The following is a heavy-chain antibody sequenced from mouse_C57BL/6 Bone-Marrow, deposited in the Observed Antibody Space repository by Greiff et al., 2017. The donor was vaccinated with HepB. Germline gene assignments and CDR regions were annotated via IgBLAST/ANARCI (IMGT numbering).Heavy chain of an antibody. V-gene: IGHV5-16*01. J-gene: IGHJ1*03. Sequence: EVMLVESEGGLVQPGSSMKLSCTASGFTFSDYYMAWVRQVPEKGLEWVANINYDGSSTNYLDSLKSRFIISRDNAKNILYLQMSSLKSEDTATYYCARGYYYGSSYWYFDVWGTGTTVTVTS. CDR3: ARGYYYGSSYWYFDV. CDR1: GFTFSDYY. D-gene: IGHD1-1*01. CDR2: INYDGSST.